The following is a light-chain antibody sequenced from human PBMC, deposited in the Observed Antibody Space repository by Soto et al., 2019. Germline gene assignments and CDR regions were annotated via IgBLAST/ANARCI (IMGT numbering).Light chain of an antibody. CDR1: SSDVGGYYY. Sequence: QSALTQPSSVSGSPGQSVTISCTGTSSDVGGYYYVSWYQQHPGEAPKLMIYDVTKRPSGVPDRFSGSKSGNTASLTIIGLQAEDEADYYCCSYAGSYIWLFGGGTKLTVL. CDR2: DVT. CDR3: CSYAGSYIWL. J-gene: IGLJ3*02. V-gene: IGLV2-11*01.